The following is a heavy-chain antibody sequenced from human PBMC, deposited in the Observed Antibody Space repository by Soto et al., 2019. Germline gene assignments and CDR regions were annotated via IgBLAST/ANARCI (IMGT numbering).Heavy chain of an antibody. CDR2: RYYSGSA. CDR3: ARLSVADWFDP. D-gene: IGHD2-15*01. J-gene: IGHJ5*02. CDR1: GGSISGHY. Sequence: QVQMQESGPRLVKPSETLSLTCTVSGGSISGHYWSWIRQPPGKGLEWIGYRYYSGSAKYNPSLKRRVTISVDTSKNQFSLRLSSVTAGDTAVYYFARLSVADWFDPWGQGSQFTVSS. V-gene: IGHV4-59*11.